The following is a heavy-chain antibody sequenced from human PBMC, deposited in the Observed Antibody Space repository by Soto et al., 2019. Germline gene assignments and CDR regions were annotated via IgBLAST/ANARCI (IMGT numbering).Heavy chain of an antibody. CDR3: ARDQLSVGSDWFDP. V-gene: IGHV1-3*01. J-gene: IGHJ5*02. CDR2: INAGNGNT. D-gene: IGHD2-21*01. CDR1: GYTFTSYA. Sequence: XSVKVSFNASGYTFTSYAMHLVRHTPGQRLEWMGWINAGNGNTKYSQKFQGRVTITRDTSASTAYMELSSLRYEDTAVYYCARDQLSVGSDWFDPWGQGTLVTVSS.